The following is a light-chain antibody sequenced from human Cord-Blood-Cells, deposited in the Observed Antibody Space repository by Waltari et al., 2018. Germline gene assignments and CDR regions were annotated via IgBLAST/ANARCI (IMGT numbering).Light chain of an antibody. CDR2: AAS. CDR1: QSISSY. CDR3: QQSYS. Sequence: IQMTQSPSSLSPSVGDRVTITCRGSQSISSYLNWYQQKPGKAPKLLIYAASSLQSGVPSRFSGSGSGTDFTLTISSLQPEDFATYYCQQSYSFGPGTKVDIK. V-gene: IGKV1-39*01. J-gene: IGKJ3*01.